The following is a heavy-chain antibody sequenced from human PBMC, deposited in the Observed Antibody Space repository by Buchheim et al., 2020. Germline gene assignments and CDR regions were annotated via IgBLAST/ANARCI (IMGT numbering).Heavy chain of an antibody. D-gene: IGHD3-22*01. J-gene: IGHJ2*01. CDR3: ARRGSSGTGNWYFDY. Sequence: EVQLEQSGAEVKKPGESLEISCKASGYNFLTYWIGWVRQMPGGGLEWMGIIYPGDSETRYSPSFQGQVTISADKSITTAHLQWSSLKASDTAIYYCARRGSSGTGNWYFDYWGRGTL. V-gene: IGHV5-51*01. CDR1: GYNFLTYW. CDR2: IYPGDSET.